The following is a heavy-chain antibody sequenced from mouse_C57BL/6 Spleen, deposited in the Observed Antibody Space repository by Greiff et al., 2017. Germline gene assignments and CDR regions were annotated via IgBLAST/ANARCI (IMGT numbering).Heavy chain of an antibody. J-gene: IGHJ1*03. Sequence: EVKLVESGGGLVKPGGSLKLSCAASGFTFSSYAMSWVRQTPEKRLEWVATISDGGSYTYYPDNVKGRFTIARDNAKNNLYLQMSHLKSEDTAMYYWARDPYYYGSTSSYWYFDVWGTGTTVTVSS. V-gene: IGHV5-4*01. CDR3: ARDPYYYGSTSSYWYFDV. CDR2: ISDGGSYT. D-gene: IGHD1-1*01. CDR1: GFTFSSYA.